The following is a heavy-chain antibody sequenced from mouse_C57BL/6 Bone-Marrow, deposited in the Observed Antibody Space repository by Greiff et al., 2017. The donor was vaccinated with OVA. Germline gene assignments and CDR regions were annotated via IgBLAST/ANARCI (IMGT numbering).Heavy chain of an antibody. CDR1: GYTFTSYW. V-gene: IGHV1-64*01. J-gene: IGHJ3*01. CDR2: IHPNSGST. CDR3: ARSWFAY. Sequence: VKLMEPGAELVKPGASVKLSCKASGYTFTSYWMHWVKQRPGQGLEWLGMIHPNSGSTNYNEKFKSKATLTVDKSSSTAYMQLSSLTSEDSAVYYCARSWFAYWGQGTLVTVSA.